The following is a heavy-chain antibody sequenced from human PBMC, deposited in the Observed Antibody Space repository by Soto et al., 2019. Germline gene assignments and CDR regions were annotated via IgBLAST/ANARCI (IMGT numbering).Heavy chain of an antibody. CDR1: GYTFTSYD. CDR2: MNPNSGNT. V-gene: IGHV1-8*01. CDR3: ARAPIVVVPAAMNYYYYMDV. J-gene: IGHJ6*03. Sequence: ASVKVSCKASGYTFTSYDINWVLQATGQGLEWMGWMNPNSGNTGYAQKFQGRVTMTRNTSISTAYMELSSLRSEDTAVYYCARAPIVVVPAAMNYYYYMDVWGKGTTVTVSS. D-gene: IGHD2-2*01.